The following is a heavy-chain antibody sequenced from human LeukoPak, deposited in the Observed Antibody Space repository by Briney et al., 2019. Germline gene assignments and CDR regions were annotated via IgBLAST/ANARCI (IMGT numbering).Heavy chain of an antibody. D-gene: IGHD3-22*01. Sequence: PGGSLRLSCAGSGFTFSSYGMSWVRQAPGKGLEWVSAIRGTGTSTYYADSVKGRFTISRDNSKNTLYLQMNSLRAEDTAVYYCARDKGDSSGYYYDYWGQGTLVTVSS. CDR1: GFTFSSYG. V-gene: IGHV3-23*01. J-gene: IGHJ4*02. CDR2: IRGTGTST. CDR3: ARDKGDSSGYYYDY.